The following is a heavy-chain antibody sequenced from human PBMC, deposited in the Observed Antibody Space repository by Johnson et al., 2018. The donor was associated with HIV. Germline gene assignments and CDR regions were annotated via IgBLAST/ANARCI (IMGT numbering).Heavy chain of an antibody. CDR3: AKDCALVGATVWPDAFDI. CDR2: ISWNSGSI. Sequence: VESGGGLVQPGGSLRLSCAASGFTFSSYAMSWVRQAPGKGLEWVSGISWNSGSIGYADSVKGRFTISRDNAKNSLYLQMNSLRAEDTALYYCAKDCALVGATVWPDAFDIWGQGTMVTVSS. V-gene: IGHV3-9*01. CDR1: GFTFSSYA. D-gene: IGHD1-26*01. J-gene: IGHJ3*02.